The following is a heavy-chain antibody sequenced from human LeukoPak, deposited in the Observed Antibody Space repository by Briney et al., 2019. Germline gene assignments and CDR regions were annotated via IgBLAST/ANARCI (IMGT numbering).Heavy chain of an antibody. CDR3: ARHSDRTAYSAKGFDY. CDR1: GGSISSSDHF. CDR2: IYYSGTT. J-gene: IGHJ4*02. D-gene: IGHD2-15*01. Sequence: SETLSLTCSVSGGSISSSDHFWGWIRQPPGKGLEWIGSIYYSGTTYYNPSLKIRVTISADMSKNQFSLKLSPVTAADTAVYYCARHSDRTAYSAKGFDYWGQGTLVTVSS. V-gene: IGHV4-39*01.